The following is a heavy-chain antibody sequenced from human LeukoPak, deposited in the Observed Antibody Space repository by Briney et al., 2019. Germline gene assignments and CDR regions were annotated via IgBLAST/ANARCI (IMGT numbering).Heavy chain of an antibody. CDR3: AKDQLTGGYNYGYGTFDI. D-gene: IGHD5-18*01. CDR1: GFTFSSYA. J-gene: IGHJ3*02. V-gene: IGHV3-30-3*01. Sequence: GGSLRLSCAASGFTFSSYAMHWVRQAPGKGLEWVAVISYDGSNKYYADAVKGRSTISRDNSKNTLYLQMNSLRAEDTAVYYCAKDQLTGGYNYGYGTFDILGQGTMVTVSS. CDR2: ISYDGSNK.